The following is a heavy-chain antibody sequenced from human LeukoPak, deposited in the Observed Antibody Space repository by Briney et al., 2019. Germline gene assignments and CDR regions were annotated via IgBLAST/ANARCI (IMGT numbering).Heavy chain of an antibody. D-gene: IGHD3-9*01. V-gene: IGHV1-46*01. CDR2: INPSGGST. J-gene: IGHJ4*02. CDR1: GYTFTSYY. Sequence: ASVKVSCKASGYTFTSYYMHWVRQAPGQGLEWMGIINPSGGSTSYAQKFQGRVTMTRDTSTSTAYMELNSLRSEDTAVYYCARSSYDFLTGSPLLNSFDYWGQGTLVTVSS. CDR3: ARSSYDFLTGSPLLNSFDY.